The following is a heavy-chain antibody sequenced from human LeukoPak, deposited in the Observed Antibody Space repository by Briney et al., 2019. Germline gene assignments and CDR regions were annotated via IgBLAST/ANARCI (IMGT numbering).Heavy chain of an antibody. CDR3: AKGIGGYYYGMDV. D-gene: IGHD2/OR15-2a*01. J-gene: IGHJ6*02. V-gene: IGHV3-23*01. Sequence: GGSLRLSCAASGVTLSNYAMSWVRQAPGKGLEWVSGISGSGVRTYYADSVKGRLTISRDNSKNTLYLQMNSLRAEDTALYYCAKGIGGYYYGMDVWGQGTTVTVSS. CDR1: GVTLSNYA. CDR2: ISGSGVRT.